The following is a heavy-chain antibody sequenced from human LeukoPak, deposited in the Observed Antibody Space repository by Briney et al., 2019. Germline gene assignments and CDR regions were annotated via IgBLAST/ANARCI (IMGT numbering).Heavy chain of an antibody. CDR2: GYYSGNT. V-gene: IGHV4-39*01. CDR1: GGSISSSSYY. J-gene: IGHJ4*02. D-gene: IGHD6-13*01. Sequence: QPSETLSLTCTVSGGSISSSSYYWGWIRQPPGKGLEWIGNGYYSGNTYQNPSLKSRVTISVDTSKNQFSLNLKSVTAADTAVYYCARHGMGDSSSWNFDYWGRGTLVIVSS. CDR3: ARHGMGDSSSWNFDY.